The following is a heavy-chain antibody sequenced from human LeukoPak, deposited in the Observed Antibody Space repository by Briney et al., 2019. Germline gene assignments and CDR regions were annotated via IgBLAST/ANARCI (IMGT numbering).Heavy chain of an antibody. V-gene: IGHV4-4*07. D-gene: IGHD6-13*01. Sequence: SETLSLTCTLAAGSVSMDYCSWVRQPAGEGLEWIGRVYTSGSTNYNPSHKSRVTMSVDTSKNQFSLKLSSVTAADTAVYYCARSHEYSSSWYLYAFDIWGQGTMVTVSS. CDR2: VYTSGST. CDR1: AGSVSMDY. J-gene: IGHJ3*02. CDR3: ARSHEYSSSWYLYAFDI.